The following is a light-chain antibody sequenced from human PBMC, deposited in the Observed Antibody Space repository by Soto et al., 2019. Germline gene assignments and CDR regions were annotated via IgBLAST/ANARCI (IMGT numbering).Light chain of an antibody. J-gene: IGKJ1*01. CDR2: DAS. CDR3: QQYNRYEGT. Sequence: DIQMTQSPSTLSASVGDRVTITCRASQNIRDWLAWYQQKPGKAPKLLIYDASNLESGVPSRFTGSGSGTEFTLTISSLQPDDFAIYYCQQYNRYEGTFGQGTKVDIK. V-gene: IGKV1-5*01. CDR1: QNIRDW.